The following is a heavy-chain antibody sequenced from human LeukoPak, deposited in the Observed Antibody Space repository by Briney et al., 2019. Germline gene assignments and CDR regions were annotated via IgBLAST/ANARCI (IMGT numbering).Heavy chain of an antibody. D-gene: IGHD3-10*01. Sequence: SVKVSCKASGDTFSSYAISWVRQALGQGLEWMGRIISILGIANYAQKFQGRLTITADKSTSTAYMDLSSLRSEDTAVYYCARGFHRLYGSGSYYNPEFDYWGQGTLVTVSS. J-gene: IGHJ4*02. CDR3: ARGFHRLYGSGSYYNPEFDY. CDR2: IISILGIA. V-gene: IGHV1-69*04. CDR1: GDTFSSYA.